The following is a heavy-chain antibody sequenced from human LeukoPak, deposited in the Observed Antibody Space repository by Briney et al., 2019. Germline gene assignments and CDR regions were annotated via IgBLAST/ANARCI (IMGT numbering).Heavy chain of an antibody. CDR3: ARGRYDFWSGYDY. D-gene: IGHD3-3*01. J-gene: IGHJ4*02. V-gene: IGHV3-30-3*01. Sequence: GGSLRLSCAASGFIFGGYAMHWVRQAPGKGLQWLAVISYDGSNKYYADSVKGRFTISRDNSKNTLYLQMNSLRAEDTAVYYCARGRYDFWSGYDYWGQGTLVTVSS. CDR2: ISYDGSNK. CDR1: GFIFGGYA.